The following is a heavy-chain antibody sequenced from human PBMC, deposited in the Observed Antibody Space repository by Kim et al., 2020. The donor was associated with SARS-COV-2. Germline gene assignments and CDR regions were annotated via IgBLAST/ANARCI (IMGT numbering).Heavy chain of an antibody. V-gene: IGHV1-3*01. CDR3: ARDGMITFGGVIPFGY. Sequence: ASVKVSCKASGYTFTSYAMHWVRQAPGQRLEWMGWINAGNGNTKYSQKFQGRVTITRDTSASTAYMELSSLRSEDTAVYYCARDGMITFGGVIPFGYWGQGTLVTVSS. J-gene: IGHJ4*02. CDR2: INAGNGNT. CDR1: GYTFTSYA. D-gene: IGHD3-16*01.